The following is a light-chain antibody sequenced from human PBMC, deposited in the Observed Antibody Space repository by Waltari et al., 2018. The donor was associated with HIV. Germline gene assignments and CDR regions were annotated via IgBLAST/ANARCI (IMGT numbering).Light chain of an antibody. Sequence: QSVVTQPPSASGTPGQRVTISCSGSDSNIASTYVYLYQDLPGTAPKLLIYKNNQRSSGVPDRFSGSKSDTSASLASSGLRSEDEADYYCASWDDNLNSWVFGGGTKLTVL. CDR3: ASWDDNLNSWV. CDR2: KNN. CDR1: DSNIASTY. J-gene: IGLJ3*02. V-gene: IGLV1-47*01.